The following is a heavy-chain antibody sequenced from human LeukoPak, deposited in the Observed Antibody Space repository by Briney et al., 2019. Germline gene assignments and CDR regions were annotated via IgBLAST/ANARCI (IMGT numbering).Heavy chain of an antibody. CDR3: ATVASGWYPDY. CDR2: IDSSGIT. V-gene: IGHV4-59*01. J-gene: IGHJ4*02. Sequence: PSETLSLTCTVSGGSISSFYYTWIRQPPGKGLEWIGYIDSSGITNYNSSLNSRVTISLDTSQNQFSLKLNSVTAADTAVYYCATVASGWYPDYWGQGTLVTVSS. CDR1: GGSISSFY. D-gene: IGHD6-19*01.